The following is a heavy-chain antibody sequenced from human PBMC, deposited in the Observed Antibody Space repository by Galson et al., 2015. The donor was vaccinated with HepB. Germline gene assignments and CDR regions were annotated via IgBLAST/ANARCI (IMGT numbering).Heavy chain of an antibody. J-gene: IGHJ4*03. V-gene: IGHV3-23*01. CDR3: AKSLSQHQRSFFDY. D-gene: IGHD3-16*02. CDR2: VSDSGDNT. CDR1: GFTFSAYA. Sequence: SLRLSCAASGFTFSAYAMSWVRHAPGKGLEWISTVSDSGDNTYYADFVRGRLTISRDNSMLTLFLQMNSLRAEDTAIYYCAKSLSQHQRSFFDYWGQGTLVTVSS.